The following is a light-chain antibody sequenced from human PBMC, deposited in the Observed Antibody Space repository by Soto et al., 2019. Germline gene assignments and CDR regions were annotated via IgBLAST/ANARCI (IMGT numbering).Light chain of an antibody. Sequence: QSALTQPASVSGSPGQSVTISCTGTSSDGLSCDAVSWYQHRPGKAPKLIIYEGNKRPSGVSNRYSGSRSDNMASLTISGLQAEDEADYYCCSYVYSNSWVFGGGTKLTVL. CDR1: SSDGLSCDA. J-gene: IGLJ3*02. CDR3: CSYVYSNSWV. CDR2: EGN. V-gene: IGLV2-23*01.